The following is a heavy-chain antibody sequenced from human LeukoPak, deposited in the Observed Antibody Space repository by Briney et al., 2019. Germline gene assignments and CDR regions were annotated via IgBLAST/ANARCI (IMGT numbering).Heavy chain of an antibody. CDR1: GFTLSSYA. CDR3: ARDSLRGSSGYYPGYFDY. CDR2: ISYDGSNK. D-gene: IGHD3-22*01. J-gene: IGHJ4*02. Sequence: PGGSLRLSCAASGFTLSSYAMHWVRQAPGKGLEWVAVISYDGSNKYYADSVKGRFTISRDNSKNTLYLQMNSLRAEDTAVYYCARDSLRGSSGYYPGYFDYWGQGTLVTVSS. V-gene: IGHV3-30-3*01.